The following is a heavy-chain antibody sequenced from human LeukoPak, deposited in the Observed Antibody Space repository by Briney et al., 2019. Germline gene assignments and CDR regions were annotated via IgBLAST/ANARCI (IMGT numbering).Heavy chain of an antibody. D-gene: IGHD5-12*01. Sequence: GGSLRLSCTTSGLTFSNCVMTWVRQSPGKGLEWVSSISPSGGSTFYADSVKGRFTIPRDNSKNTLYLQMSSLGAEDTAAYYCAGGYSDYDFFDSWGQGTLVTVSS. CDR2: ISPSGGST. V-gene: IGHV3-23*01. CDR3: AGGYSDYDFFDS. CDR1: GLTFSNCV. J-gene: IGHJ4*02.